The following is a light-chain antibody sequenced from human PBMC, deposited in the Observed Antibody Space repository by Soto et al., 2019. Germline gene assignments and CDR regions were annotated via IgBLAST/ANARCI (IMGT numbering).Light chain of an antibody. CDR3: NSYTSTSTVV. V-gene: IGLV2-14*01. J-gene: IGLJ2*01. Sequence: QSALTQPASVSGSPGQSSTISCTGTSSDVGSYNYVSWYQQHPGKAPKLMIYDVSNRPSGVSNRFSGSKSGNTASLTISGLQAEDEADYYCNSYTSTSTVVFGGGTKLTVL. CDR1: SSDVGSYNY. CDR2: DVS.